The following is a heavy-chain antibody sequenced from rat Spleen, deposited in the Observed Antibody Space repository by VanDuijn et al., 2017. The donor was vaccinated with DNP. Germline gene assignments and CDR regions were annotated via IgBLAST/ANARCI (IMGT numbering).Heavy chain of an antibody. Sequence: EVQLVESGGGLVQPGRSLKLSCAASGFTFSDYYMAWVRQAPTKGLEWVASIKTGGGSTYYPDSVKGRFTISRDNAENTVYLQMNSLRSEDMATYYCARLTGIRAMDAWGQGTSVTVSS. CDR2: IKTGGGST. CDR1: GFTFSDYY. CDR3: ARLTGIRAMDA. J-gene: IGHJ4*01. V-gene: IGHV5-25*01. D-gene: IGHD1-4*01.